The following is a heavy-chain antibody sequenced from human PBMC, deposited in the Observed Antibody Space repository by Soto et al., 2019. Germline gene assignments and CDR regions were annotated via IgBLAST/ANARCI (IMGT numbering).Heavy chain of an antibody. Sequence: GGSLRLSCAASGFTFISYTMNWVRQAPWKGLEWVSSISSSSYIYYADSVKGRFTISRDNAKNSLYLQMNSLRAEDTAVYYCARDSRPDYPGQGTLVTVSS. CDR2: ISSSSYI. J-gene: IGHJ4*02. V-gene: IGHV3-21*01. CDR3: ARDSRPDY. CDR1: GFTFISYT.